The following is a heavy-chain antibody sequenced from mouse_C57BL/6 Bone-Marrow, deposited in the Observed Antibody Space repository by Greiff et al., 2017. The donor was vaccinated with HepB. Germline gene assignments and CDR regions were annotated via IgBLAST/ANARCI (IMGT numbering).Heavy chain of an antibody. D-gene: IGHD1-1*01. J-gene: IGHJ2*01. V-gene: IGHV3-6*01. CDR2: ISYDGSN. CDR1: GYSITSGYY. CDR3: ARALYYGSRYFDY. Sequence: EVQLVESGPGLVKPSQSLSLTCSVTGYSITSGYYWNWIRQFPGNKLEWMGYISYDGSNNYNPSLKNRISITRDTSKNQFFLKLNSVTTEDTATYYCARALYYGSRYFDYWGQGTTLTVSS.